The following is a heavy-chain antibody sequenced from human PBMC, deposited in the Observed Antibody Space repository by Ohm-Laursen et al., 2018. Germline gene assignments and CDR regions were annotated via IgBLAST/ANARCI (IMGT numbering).Heavy chain of an antibody. CDR1: GGSISSYY. Sequence: GTLSLTCSVSGGSISSYYCSWIRQPAGKGLEWIGRVFISGSTDYNPSLKSRVTMSVDTSKNQFSLNLTSVTAADTAVYYCAREGGYYCDYWGQGTLVTVSS. D-gene: IGHD3-22*01. J-gene: IGHJ4*02. CDR2: VFISGST. V-gene: IGHV4-4*07. CDR3: AREGGYYCDY.